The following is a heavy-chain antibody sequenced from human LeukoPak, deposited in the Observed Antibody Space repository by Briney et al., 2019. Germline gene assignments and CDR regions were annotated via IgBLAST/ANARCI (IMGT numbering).Heavy chain of an antibody. D-gene: IGHD6-13*01. J-gene: IGHJ6*03. CDR3: ATTRIAAAGTPAKYYYYMDV. V-gene: IGHV1-24*01. Sequence: ASVKVSCKVSGYTLTELSMHWVRQAPGKGLEWMGGFDPEDGETIYAQKFQGRVTMTEDTSTDTAYMELSSLRSEDTAVYYCATTRIAAAGTPAKYYYYMDVWGKGTTVTVS. CDR2: FDPEDGET. CDR1: GYTLTELS.